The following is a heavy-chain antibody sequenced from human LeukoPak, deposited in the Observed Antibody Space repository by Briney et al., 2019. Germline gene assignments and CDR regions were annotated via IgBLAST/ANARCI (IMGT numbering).Heavy chain of an antibody. CDR3: AKVYCSGSSCFRTPDY. CDR2: ISDSGSDT. V-gene: IGHV3-23*01. D-gene: IGHD2-15*01. Sequence: GGSLRLSCAASGFTFSSYSMNWVRQAPGKGLEWVSAISDSGSDTYYADSVKGRFTISRDNFKSTVDLHMNSLRAEDTAIYYCAKVYCSGSSCFRTPDYWGQGTLVTVSS. J-gene: IGHJ4*02. CDR1: GFTFSSYS.